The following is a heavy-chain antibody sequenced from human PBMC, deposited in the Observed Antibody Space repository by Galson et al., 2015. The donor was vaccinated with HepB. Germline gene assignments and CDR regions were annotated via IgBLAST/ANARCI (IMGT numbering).Heavy chain of an antibody. CDR2: TYYRSKWYN. CDR1: GDSVSSNSAA. J-gene: IGHJ6*02. CDR3: ARDAILSSSWYVGYYYYGMDV. V-gene: IGHV6-1*01. Sequence: CAISGDSVSSNSAAWNWIRQSPSRGLEWLGRTYYRSKWYNDYAVSVKSRITINPDTSKNQFSLQLNSVTPEDTAVYYCARDAILSSSWYVGYYYYGMDVWGQGTTVTVSS. D-gene: IGHD6-13*01.